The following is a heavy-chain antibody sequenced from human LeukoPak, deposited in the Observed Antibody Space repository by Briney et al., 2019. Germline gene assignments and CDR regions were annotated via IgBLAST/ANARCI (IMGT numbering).Heavy chain of an antibody. D-gene: IGHD6-13*01. J-gene: IGHJ6*02. CDR3: ARDRGTIAAAGYYYYYGMDV. CDR1: GYTFTGYY. Sequence: GASVNVSFKASGYTFTGYYMHWVRQAPRQGLEWMGWINPNSGGTNYAQKFQGRVTMTRDTSISTAYMELSRLRADDTAVYYCARDRGTIAAAGYYYYYGMDVWGQGTTVTVSS. V-gene: IGHV1-2*02. CDR2: INPNSGGT.